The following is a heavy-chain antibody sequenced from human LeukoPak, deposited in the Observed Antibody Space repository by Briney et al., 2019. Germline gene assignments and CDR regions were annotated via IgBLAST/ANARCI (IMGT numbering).Heavy chain of an antibody. D-gene: IGHD3-3*01. CDR2: IRSKANSYAT. CDR3: TRLRGLEWLSPAHVWFDP. J-gene: IGHJ5*02. Sequence: GGSLRLSCAASGFTFSGSAMHWVRQASGKGLEWVGRIRSKANSYATAYAASVKGRFTISRDDSKNTAYLQMNSLKTEDTAVYYCTRLRGLEWLSPAHVWFDPWGQGTLVTVSS. V-gene: IGHV3-73*01. CDR1: GFTFSGSA.